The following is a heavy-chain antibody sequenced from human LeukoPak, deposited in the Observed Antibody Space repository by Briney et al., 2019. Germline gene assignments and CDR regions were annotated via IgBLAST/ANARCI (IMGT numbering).Heavy chain of an antibody. CDR2: ISAYNGNT. J-gene: IGHJ6*04. Sequence: ASVKVSCKAYGYLFTDYYIHWVRQAPGQGLEWMGWISAYNGNTNYAQKLQGRVTMTTDTSTSTAYMELRSLRSDDTAVYYCARVYDSRMDVWGKGTTVTVSS. CDR3: ARVYDSRMDV. D-gene: IGHD3-3*01. V-gene: IGHV1-18*04. CDR1: GYLFTDYY.